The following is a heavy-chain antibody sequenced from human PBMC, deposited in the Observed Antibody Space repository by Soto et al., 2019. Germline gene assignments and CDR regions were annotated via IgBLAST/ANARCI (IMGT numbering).Heavy chain of an antibody. CDR1: GGSISRYY. CDR2: IYYSGST. CDR3: ARAKSDYYYYYGMDV. J-gene: IGHJ6*02. V-gene: IGHV4-59*01. Sequence: SETLSLTCTVSGGSISRYYWSWIRQPPWKGLEWIGYIYYSGSTNYNPSLKSRVTISVDTSKNQFSLKLSTVTAADTAVYYCARAKSDYYYYYGMDVWGQGTTVTVSS. D-gene: IGHD2-21*02.